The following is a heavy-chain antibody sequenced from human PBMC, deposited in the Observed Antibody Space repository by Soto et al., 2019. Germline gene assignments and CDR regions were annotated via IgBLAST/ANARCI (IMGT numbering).Heavy chain of an antibody. D-gene: IGHD5-12*01. Sequence: SETLSLTCTVSGGSINTFYWSWVRQPAGKGLEWIGRTFSSGSTSFNPSLESRVAMSVDTSKNHFSLNLSSVTAADMAVYYCAREGSYSAYNFAHGIQLWSFDFWGQGALVTVSS. CDR1: GGSINTFY. V-gene: IGHV4-4*07. CDR3: AREGSYSAYNFAHGIQLWSFDF. J-gene: IGHJ4*02. CDR2: TFSSGST.